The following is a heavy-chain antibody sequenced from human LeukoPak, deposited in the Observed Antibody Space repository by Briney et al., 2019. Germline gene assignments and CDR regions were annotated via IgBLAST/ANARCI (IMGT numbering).Heavy chain of an antibody. J-gene: IGHJ4*02. Sequence: PGGSLRLSCVASGFTFSSYAMSWVRQAPGKGLEWVSAISGSGGSTYYADSVKGRFTISRDNSKNTLFLQVNSLRAEDTAVYYCAKEAYYCDSSGKYFDYWGQGTLVTVSS. V-gene: IGHV3-23*01. D-gene: IGHD3-22*01. CDR2: ISGSGGST. CDR1: GFTFSSYA. CDR3: AKEAYYCDSSGKYFDY.